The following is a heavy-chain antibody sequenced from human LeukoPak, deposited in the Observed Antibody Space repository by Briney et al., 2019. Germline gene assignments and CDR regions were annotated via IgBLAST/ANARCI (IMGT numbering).Heavy chain of an antibody. CDR1: RYTFTTSG. CDR2: ISTYNGDT. J-gene: IGHJ4*02. CDR3: LSDEQRPRLTPDY. D-gene: IGHD6-25*01. V-gene: IGHV1-18*01. Sequence: ASVKVSCKPSRYTFTTSGISWVRQAPGQGLEWMGWISTYNGDTSYVQNLQGRVTMTTDTSTSTAYMELMSLRSDDTAVYYCLSDEQRPRLTPDYWGQGTLVTVSS.